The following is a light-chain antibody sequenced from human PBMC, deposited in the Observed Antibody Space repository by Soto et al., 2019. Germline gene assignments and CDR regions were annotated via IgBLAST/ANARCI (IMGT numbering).Light chain of an antibody. V-gene: IGKV3-15*01. CDR1: QSVSSN. CDR3: QQYMSYLYT. CDR2: GAF. J-gene: IGKJ2*01. Sequence: EIVLTQSPVTLSVSPGERVTLSCRASQSVSSNLAWYQQKPGQAPSLLIYGAFTRATGIPARFSGTGSGTEFTLTISNLQPDDFATYYCQQYMSYLYTFGQGTKVDIK.